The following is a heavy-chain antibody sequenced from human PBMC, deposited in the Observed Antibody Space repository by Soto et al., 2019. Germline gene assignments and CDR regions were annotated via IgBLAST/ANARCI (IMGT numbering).Heavy chain of an antibody. Sequence: EVQLVESGGGLVQPGGSLRLSCAASGFIVSSNYMSWVRQAPGKGLEWVSVIYSGDSTYYADSVKGRFTISRHNSKNTLYLQMNSLRAEDTDVYYCARGLTTVTSYWFDPWGQGTLVTVSS. J-gene: IGHJ5*02. CDR3: ARGLTTVTSYWFDP. V-gene: IGHV3-53*04. CDR1: GFIVSSNY. CDR2: IYSGDST. D-gene: IGHD4-17*01.